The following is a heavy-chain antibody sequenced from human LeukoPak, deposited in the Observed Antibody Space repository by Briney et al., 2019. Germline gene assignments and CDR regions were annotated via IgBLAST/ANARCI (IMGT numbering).Heavy chain of an antibody. CDR1: GLTFSIYS. J-gene: IGHJ3*02. D-gene: IGHD5-24*01. CDR2: IGSSSSSI. Sequence: GGSLRLSCAASGLTFSIYSMNWVRQAPGKGLEWVSSIGSSSSSIYYADSVKGRFTISRDNAKNSLYLQMNSLRAEDTAVYYCAREGNGYISEAFDIWGQGTMVTVSS. V-gene: IGHV3-21*01. CDR3: AREGNGYISEAFDI.